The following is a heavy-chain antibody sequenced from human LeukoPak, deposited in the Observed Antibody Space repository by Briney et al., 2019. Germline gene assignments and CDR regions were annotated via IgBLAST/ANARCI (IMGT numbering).Heavy chain of an antibody. CDR1: GASISSYY. D-gene: IGHD3-22*01. Sequence: AETLSPTCTVSGASISSYYWSWIRQPPGKGLEWIGYIYYSGCTIYNPVLKSRVTISEDTSKNQISLKLSSVTAADTAVYYCARVRGYYDSSGYDYWGQGTVVSVS. V-gene: IGHV4-59*01. J-gene: IGHJ4*02. CDR2: IYYSGCT. CDR3: ARVRGYYDSSGYDY.